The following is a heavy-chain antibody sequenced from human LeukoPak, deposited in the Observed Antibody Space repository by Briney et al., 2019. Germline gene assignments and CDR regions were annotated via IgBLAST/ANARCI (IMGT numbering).Heavy chain of an antibody. J-gene: IGHJ4*02. CDR2: IHTSGST. D-gene: IGHD3-10*01. Sequence: PSETLSLSCTVSGDSFTRGSFYWAWHRPSAGLGREGCVRIHTSGSTNYNPSHKSQVTISVDTSKNNISLKLSSVTAADTAVYYCATTMGGYYYGSGDQTDYWGQGTLVTVSS. V-gene: IGHV4-61*02. CDR1: GDSFTRGSFY. CDR3: ATTMGGYYYGSGDQTDY.